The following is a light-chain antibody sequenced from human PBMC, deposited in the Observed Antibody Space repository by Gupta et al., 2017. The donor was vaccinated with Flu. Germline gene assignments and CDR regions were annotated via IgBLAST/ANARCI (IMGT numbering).Light chain of an antibody. CDR2: EVI. CDR1: SNDVGAYNY. J-gene: IGLJ2*01. Sequence: QSALTQPPSASGSPGQSVTISCTGTSNDVGAYNYVSWYQQYPERAPKLIIFEVIKRPSGVPDRFSGSRSGNTASLIISGLQAEDEADYYRSSLAGTNSVVFGGGTRLTVL. V-gene: IGLV2-8*01. CDR3: SSLAGTNSVV.